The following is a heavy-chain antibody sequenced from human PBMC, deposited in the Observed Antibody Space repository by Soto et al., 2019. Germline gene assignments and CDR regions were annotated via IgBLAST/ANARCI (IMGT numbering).Heavy chain of an antibody. V-gene: IGHV4-59*08. CDR2: IYNSGST. CDR3: ATLLDNWFDP. J-gene: IGHJ5*02. D-gene: IGHD3-3*01. CDR1: GGSISSYY. Sequence: QVQLQESGPGLVKPSETLSLTCTVSGGSISSYYWSWIRQPPGKGLEWIGYIYNSGSTNYNPSLKSRVTISVDTSKNQFSLKLSSVTAADTAVDYCATLLDNWFDPWGQGTLVTVSS.